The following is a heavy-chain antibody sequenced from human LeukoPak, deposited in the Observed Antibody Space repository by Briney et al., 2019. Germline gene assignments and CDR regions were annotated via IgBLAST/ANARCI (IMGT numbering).Heavy chain of an antibody. J-gene: IGHJ4*02. CDR3: ARQREYYQSSGYYSFDY. Sequence: SETLSLTCTVSGGSISTYYWSWIRQPPGKGLEWIGYIYSSGSTNYNPSLKSRVTISVDTSKNQFSLKLSSVTAADTAVYYCARQREYYQSSGYYSFDYWGQGTLVTVSS. CDR2: IYSSGST. V-gene: IGHV4-59*08. CDR1: GGSISTYY. D-gene: IGHD3-22*01.